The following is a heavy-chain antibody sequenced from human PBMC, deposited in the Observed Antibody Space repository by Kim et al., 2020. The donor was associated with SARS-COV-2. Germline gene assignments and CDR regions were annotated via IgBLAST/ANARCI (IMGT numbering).Heavy chain of an antibody. CDR3: ARAAEMATGDAFDI. Sequence: AQKFQGRVTITADESTSTAYMELSSLRSEDTAVYYCARAAEMATGDAFDIWGQGTMVTVSS. D-gene: IGHD5-12*01. V-gene: IGHV1-69*01. J-gene: IGHJ3*02.